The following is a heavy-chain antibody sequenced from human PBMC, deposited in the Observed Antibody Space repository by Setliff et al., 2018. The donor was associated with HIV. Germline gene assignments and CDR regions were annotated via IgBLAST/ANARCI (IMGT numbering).Heavy chain of an antibody. CDR2: VYYNGVT. Sequence: SETLSLTCSVSGGSVRSNNYFWSWVRQPPGKGLQYIGTVYYNGVTYFNPSLKSRLTISVDTSKNQFSLKLSSLTAADTAVYYCARDGSKADYGDYQGYWYFDLWGRGTLVTVS. CDR1: GGSVRSNNYF. CDR3: ARDGSKADYGDYQGYWYFDL. J-gene: IGHJ2*01. D-gene: IGHD4-17*01. V-gene: IGHV4-39*02.